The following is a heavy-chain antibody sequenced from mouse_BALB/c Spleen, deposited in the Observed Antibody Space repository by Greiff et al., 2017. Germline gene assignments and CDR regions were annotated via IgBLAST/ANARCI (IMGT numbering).Heavy chain of an antibody. D-gene: IGHD2-10*02. V-gene: IGHV2-6-7*01. CDR1: GFSLTGYG. Sequence: VMLVESGPGLVAPSQSLSITCTVSGFSLTGYGVNWVRQPPGKGLEWLGMIWGDGSTDYNSALKSRLSISKDNSKSQVFLKMNSLQTDDTARYYCARDRREYGNYEAMDYWGQGTSVTVSS. J-gene: IGHJ4*01. CDR2: IWGDGST. CDR3: ARDRREYGNYEAMDY.